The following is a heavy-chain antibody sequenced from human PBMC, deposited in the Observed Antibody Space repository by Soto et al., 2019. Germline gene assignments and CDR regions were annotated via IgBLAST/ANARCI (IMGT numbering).Heavy chain of an antibody. CDR1: GFTSNNYASYA. CDR2: INAGGDTT. J-gene: IGHJ6*03. Sequence: EVQLLEAGGGLVQPGGSLRLSCAASGFTSNNYASYAMRRVRQAPGKGLEWVSTINAGGDTTYYADSVKGRFTISRYNSKNTLYLQMNSLRAEDTAVYYCAKLNLSYNYRDVWGKGTTVTVSS. CDR3: AKLNLSYNYRDV. V-gene: IGHV3-23*01.